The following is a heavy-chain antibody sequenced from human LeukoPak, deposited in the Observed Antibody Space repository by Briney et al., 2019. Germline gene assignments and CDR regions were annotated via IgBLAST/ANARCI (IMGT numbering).Heavy chain of an antibody. J-gene: IGHJ4*02. D-gene: IGHD6-13*01. CDR3: ARDHAAGTIDY. CDR1: GFTFTSYA. CDR2: ISSSSSYI. V-gene: IGHV3-21*01. Sequence: LGGSLRLSCAASGFTFTSYAMNWVRQAPGKGLEWVSSISSSSSYIYYADSVKGRFTISRDNAKNSLYLQMNSLRAEDTAVYYCARDHAAGTIDYWGQGTLATVSA.